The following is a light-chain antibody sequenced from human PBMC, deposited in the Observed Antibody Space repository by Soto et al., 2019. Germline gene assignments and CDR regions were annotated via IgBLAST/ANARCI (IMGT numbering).Light chain of an antibody. V-gene: IGKV3-20*01. CDR1: QSVSANY. CDR3: QQYGSLPWT. Sequence: EIVLTQSPGTLSLSPGEEATLSCRASQSVSANYLAWYQQKPGQTPRPLIYGASSRAIGIPDRFSGSGSGTDFTLTISRLEPEDFAVYYWQQYGSLPWTFGQGTKVEIK. J-gene: IGKJ1*01. CDR2: GAS.